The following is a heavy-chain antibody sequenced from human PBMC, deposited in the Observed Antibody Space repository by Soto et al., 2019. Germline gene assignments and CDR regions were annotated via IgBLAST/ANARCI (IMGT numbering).Heavy chain of an antibody. CDR1: RGTFTNYA. Sequence: QVYLVQSGAEVKKPGSSVKVSCKALRGTFTNYAFSWVRQAPGQGLEWMGGIMPFFGSGNYAQKFQGRMNITADESTSSVYLELTSLRSEDTAVYYCATDRAGYYSHFVYWGQGTLVTVSS. J-gene: IGHJ4*02. V-gene: IGHV1-69*01. CDR2: IMPFFGSG. D-gene: IGHD3-22*01. CDR3: ATDRAGYYSHFVY.